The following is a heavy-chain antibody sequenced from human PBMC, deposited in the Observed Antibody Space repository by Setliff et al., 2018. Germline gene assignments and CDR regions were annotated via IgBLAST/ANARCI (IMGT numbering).Heavy chain of an antibody. CDR3: ARLSQGDGYNYRYYFDY. J-gene: IGHJ4*02. Sequence: SETLSLTCTVSGGSISSSSYYWGWIRQPPGKGLEWIGSIYYSGSTYYNPSLKSRVTIPVDTSKNQFSLKLSSVTAADTAVYYCARLSQGDGYNYRYYFDYWGQGTLVTVSS. CDR1: GGSISSSSYY. V-gene: IGHV4-39*01. D-gene: IGHD1-1*01. CDR2: IYYSGST.